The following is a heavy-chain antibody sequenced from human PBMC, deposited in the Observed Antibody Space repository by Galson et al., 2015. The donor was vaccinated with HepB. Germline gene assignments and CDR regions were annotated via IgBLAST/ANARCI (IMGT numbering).Heavy chain of an antibody. Sequence: SVKVSCKASGGTFSSYAISWVRQAPGKGLEWMGGIVPLFGTANYAQKFQGRVTITADESTSTAYMELSSLRSEDTAVYYCARAHFDYSSTSCYPNWYFDLWGRGTLVTVSS. CDR3: ARAHFDYSSTSCYPNWYFDL. CDR2: IVPLFGTA. CDR1: GGTFSSYA. D-gene: IGHD2-2*01. V-gene: IGHV1-69*13. J-gene: IGHJ2*01.